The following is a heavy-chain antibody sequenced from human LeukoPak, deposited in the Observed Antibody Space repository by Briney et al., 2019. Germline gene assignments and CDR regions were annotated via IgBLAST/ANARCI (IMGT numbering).Heavy chain of an antibody. CDR3: ARARRYYGSGTNFDY. CDR1: GGSFSGYY. CDR2: INHSGST. D-gene: IGHD3-10*01. Sequence: PSETLSLTCAVYGGSFSGYYWSWTRQPPGKGLEWIGEINHSGSTNYNPSLKSRVTISVDTSKNQFSLKLSSVTAADTAVYYCARARRYYGSGTNFDYWGQGTLVTVSS. V-gene: IGHV4-34*01. J-gene: IGHJ4*02.